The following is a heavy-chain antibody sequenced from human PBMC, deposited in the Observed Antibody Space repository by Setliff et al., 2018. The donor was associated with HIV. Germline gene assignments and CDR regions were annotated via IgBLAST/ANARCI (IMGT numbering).Heavy chain of an antibody. J-gene: IGHJ3*01. CDR2: IHTSGST. CDR1: CGSMNENH. CDR3: ARTGYAFDL. Sequence: PSETLSLTCTVSCGSMNENHWSWIRQSPGKGLEWIAYIHTSGSTYFNPSFVSRVTISIDSSENQFSLKLRSLTAADTAVYFCARTGYAFDLWGPGTMVTV. V-gene: IGHV4-4*08.